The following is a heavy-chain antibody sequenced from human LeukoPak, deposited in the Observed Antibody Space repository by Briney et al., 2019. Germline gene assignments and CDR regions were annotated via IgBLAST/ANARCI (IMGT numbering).Heavy chain of an antibody. V-gene: IGHV4-59*01. D-gene: IGHD1-14*01. CDR2: IYYSGST. CDR1: GGSISSYY. Sequence: PSETLSLTCTGSGGSISSYYWSWIRQPPGKGLEWIGYIYYSGSTNYNPSLKSRVTISVDTSKNQFSLKLSSVTAADTAVYYCARTGTPPYYYYYMDVWGKGTTVTVSS. CDR3: ARTGTPPYYYYYMDV. J-gene: IGHJ6*03.